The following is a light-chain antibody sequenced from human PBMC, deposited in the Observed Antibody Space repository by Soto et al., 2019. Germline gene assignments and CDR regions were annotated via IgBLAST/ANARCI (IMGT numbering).Light chain of an antibody. CDR3: QQYNGT. CDR2: KAS. V-gene: IGKV1-5*03. CDR1: QSISNW. Sequence: DIQMTQSPSTLSASVGDRVTITCRASQSISNWLAWYQQKPGKAPKLLIYKASILESGVPSRFSGSGSGTEFTLTISSLQPDDFATSYCQQYNGTFGQGPKVEIK. J-gene: IGKJ1*01.